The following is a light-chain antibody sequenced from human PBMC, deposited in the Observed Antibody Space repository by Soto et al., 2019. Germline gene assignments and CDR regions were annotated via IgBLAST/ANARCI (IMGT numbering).Light chain of an antibody. CDR3: QQYGSSPLT. CDR1: QSVSSSY. V-gene: IGKV3-20*01. Sequence: EIVMTQSPATLSVSPGERATLSCTASQSVSSSYLAWYRRKPGQAPRLLIYGASSRATGIPDRFSGSGSGTDFTLTINRLEPEDFAVYYCQQYGSSPLTFGGGTKVDIK. CDR2: GAS. J-gene: IGKJ4*01.